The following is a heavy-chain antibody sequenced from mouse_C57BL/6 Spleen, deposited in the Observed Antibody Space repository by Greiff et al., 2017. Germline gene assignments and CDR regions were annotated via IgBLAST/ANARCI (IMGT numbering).Heavy chain of an antibody. CDR3: ASLDSSGYVGFAY. CDR2: IHPKSGST. V-gene: IGHV1-64*01. CDR1: GYTFTRYW. J-gene: IGHJ3*01. D-gene: IGHD3-2*02. Sequence: VQLQQPGAELVKPGASVKLSCKASGYTFTRYWMHWVKQRPGQGLEWIGMIHPKSGSTNYNEKFKSKATLTVDKSSSTAYMQLSSLTSEDSAVYYCASLDSSGYVGFAYWGQGTLVTVSA.